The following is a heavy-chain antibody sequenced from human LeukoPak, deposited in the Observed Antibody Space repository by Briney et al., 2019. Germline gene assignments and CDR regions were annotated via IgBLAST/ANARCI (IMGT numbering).Heavy chain of an antibody. Sequence: GGSLRLSCAASGFIFSSYGMHWVRQALGKGLEWVAFIRYDGGYTYYADSVRGRFIISRDNSNNTLFLQMNSLRAEDTAVYYCAKDGRVRGVIDYYYMDVWGKGATVTISS. J-gene: IGHJ6*03. CDR1: GFIFSSYG. D-gene: IGHD3-10*01. V-gene: IGHV3-30*02. CDR2: IRYDGGYT. CDR3: AKDGRVRGVIDYYYMDV.